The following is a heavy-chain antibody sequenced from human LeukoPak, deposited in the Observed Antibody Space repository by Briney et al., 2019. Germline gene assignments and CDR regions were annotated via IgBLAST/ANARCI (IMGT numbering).Heavy chain of an antibody. Sequence: SETLSPTCTVSGGSISSYYWSWIRQPAGKGLEWIGRIYTSGSTNYNPSLKSRVTMSVDTSKNQFPLKLSSVTAADTAVYYCARALGYGDEEWFDPWGQGTLVTVSS. CDR1: GGSISSYY. CDR3: ARALGYGDEEWFDP. J-gene: IGHJ5*02. D-gene: IGHD4-17*01. V-gene: IGHV4-4*07. CDR2: IYTSGST.